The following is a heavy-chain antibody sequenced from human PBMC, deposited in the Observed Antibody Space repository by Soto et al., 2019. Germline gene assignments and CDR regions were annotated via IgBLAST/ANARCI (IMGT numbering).Heavy chain of an antibody. CDR3: AGSVVGVTRDSDVEH. Sequence: SETLSLTCTVSGDPISSNDYFWAWIRQPPGRGLEFIASMHTSGGTYHASSLKSRATMFLDTSKNHFSLKLQSATAADTATYYCAGSVVGVTRDSDVEHRGQGNLVNGPS. CDR2: MHTSGGT. V-gene: IGHV4-39*02. D-gene: IGHD2-15*01. J-gene: IGHJ4*02. CDR1: GDPISSNDYF.